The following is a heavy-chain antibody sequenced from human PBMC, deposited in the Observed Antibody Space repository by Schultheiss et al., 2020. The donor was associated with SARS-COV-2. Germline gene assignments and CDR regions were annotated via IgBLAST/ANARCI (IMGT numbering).Heavy chain of an antibody. V-gene: IGHV4-34*01. CDR1: GGSFSGYY. CDR3: ARHEEYSSGWYNY. D-gene: IGHD6-19*01. J-gene: IGHJ4*02. CDR2: INHSGST. Sequence: GSLRLSCAVYGGSFSGYYWSWIRQPPGKGLEWIGEINHSGSTNYNPSLKSRVTISVDTSKNQFSLKLSSVTAADTAVYYCARHEEYSSGWYNYWGQGTLVTVSS.